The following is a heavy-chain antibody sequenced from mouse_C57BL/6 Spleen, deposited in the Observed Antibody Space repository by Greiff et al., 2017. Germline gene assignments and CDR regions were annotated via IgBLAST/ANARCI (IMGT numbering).Heavy chain of an antibody. CDR3: ARTCSSSGYAVDY. Sequence: QVQLQQSGPELVKPGASVKISCKASGYAFSSSWMNWVKQRPGKGLEWIGRIYPGDGDTNYNGKFKGKATLTVDKSSSTAYMQLSSLTSEDSAVYFCARTCSSSGYAVDYWGQGTSVTVSA. V-gene: IGHV1-82*01. J-gene: IGHJ4*01. CDR1: GYAFSSSW. CDR2: IYPGDGDT. D-gene: IGHD1-1*01.